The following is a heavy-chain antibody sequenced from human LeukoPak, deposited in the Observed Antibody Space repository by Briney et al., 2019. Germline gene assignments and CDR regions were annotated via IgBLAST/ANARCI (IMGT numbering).Heavy chain of an antibody. CDR1: GYTFTSYY. Sequence: ASVKVSCKASGYTFTSYYMHWVRQAPGQGLEWMGIINPSGGNTSYAQKFQGRVTMTRDTSTSTVYMELSSLRSEDTAVYYCARDRTTTAIPGCWFDPWSQGTLVTVSS. J-gene: IGHJ5*02. V-gene: IGHV1-46*01. CDR3: ARDRTTTAIPGCWFDP. D-gene: IGHD2-2*02. CDR2: INPSGGNT.